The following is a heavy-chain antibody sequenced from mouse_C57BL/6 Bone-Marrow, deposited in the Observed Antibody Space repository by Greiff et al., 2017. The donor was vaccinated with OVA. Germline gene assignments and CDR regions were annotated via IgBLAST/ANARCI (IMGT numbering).Heavy chain of an antibody. V-gene: IGHV2-9-1*01. J-gene: IGHJ1*03. CDR3: ARSHDYDVGYWYFDV. CDR2: IWTGGGT. Sequence: LVAPSQSLSITCTVSGFSLTSYAISWVRQPPGKGLEWLGVIWTGGGTNYNSALKSRLSISKDNSKSQVFLKMNSLQTDDTARYYCARSHDYDVGYWYFDVWGTGTTVTVSS. D-gene: IGHD2-4*01. CDR1: GFSLTSYA.